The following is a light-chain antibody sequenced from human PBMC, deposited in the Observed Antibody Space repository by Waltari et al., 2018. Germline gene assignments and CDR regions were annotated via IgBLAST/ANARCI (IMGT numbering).Light chain of an antibody. J-gene: IGKJ1*01. V-gene: IGKV1-9*01. CDR2: AAS. CDR3: QQPYFSPRP. CDR1: QGISNY. Sequence: DIQLTQSPSFLSASVGDRVTITCWASQGISNYLAWYQQKPGKAPQVLIYAASTLRSGVPARFSGSGSGTEFTLTISSLQPEDFATYYCQQPYFSPRPFGQGTKVDVK.